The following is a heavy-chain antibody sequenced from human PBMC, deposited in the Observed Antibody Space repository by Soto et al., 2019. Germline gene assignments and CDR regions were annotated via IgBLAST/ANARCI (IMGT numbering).Heavy chain of an antibody. Sequence: EVQLVESGGGLVQPGGSLRLSCAASGFTFSSYGMHWVRQAPGKGLEYVSAISSDGGSTYYANSVKGRFTISRDNSKNTLYLQMGSLRAEDMAVYYCARAWLVRGYLDSWGQGTLVTVSS. CDR2: ISSDGGST. CDR3: ARAWLVRGYLDS. V-gene: IGHV3-64*01. CDR1: GFTFSSYG. J-gene: IGHJ4*02. D-gene: IGHD6-19*01.